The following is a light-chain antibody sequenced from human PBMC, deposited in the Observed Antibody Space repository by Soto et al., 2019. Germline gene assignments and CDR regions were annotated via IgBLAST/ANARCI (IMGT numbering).Light chain of an antibody. Sequence: DIVLTQSPGALSLSPGERATLSCRASQSVSSSFLAWYQQKPGQAPRLLIYGASSRATGIPDRFSGSGSGTDFTLTISRLEPEDFAVYYCQQYDSSPRTFGLGTKVEIK. CDR2: GAS. CDR1: QSVSSSF. CDR3: QQYDSSPRT. J-gene: IGKJ1*01. V-gene: IGKV3-20*01.